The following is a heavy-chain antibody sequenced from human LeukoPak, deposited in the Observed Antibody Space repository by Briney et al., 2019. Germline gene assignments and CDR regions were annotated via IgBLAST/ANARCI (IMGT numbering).Heavy chain of an antibody. D-gene: IGHD3-22*01. Sequence: PSETLSLTCTVSRGSTSSSSYYWGWIRQPPGRGLEWIGTIYYSGTTYYNPSLKSRVTISVDTSKNQFSLKLSSVTAADTAVYYCARGEDYYDSSGYYSFDYWGQGTLVTVSS. CDR2: IYYSGTT. CDR1: RGSTSSSSYY. J-gene: IGHJ4*02. CDR3: ARGEDYYDSSGYYSFDY. V-gene: IGHV4-39*01.